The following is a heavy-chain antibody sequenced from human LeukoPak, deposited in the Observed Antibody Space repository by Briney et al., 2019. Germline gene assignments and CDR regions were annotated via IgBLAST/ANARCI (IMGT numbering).Heavy chain of an antibody. CDR1: GFTFSDYY. V-gene: IGHV3-11*01. CDR3: ATSYDYHSSGYYGRIDY. J-gene: IGHJ4*02. Sequence: GGSLRLSCAASGFTFSDYYMSWIRQAPGKGLEWVSYISSSGSTIYYADSVKGRFTISRDNAKNSLYLQMNSLRAEDTAVYYCATSYDYHSSGYYGRIDYWGQGTLVTVSS. CDR2: ISSSGSTI. D-gene: IGHD3-22*01.